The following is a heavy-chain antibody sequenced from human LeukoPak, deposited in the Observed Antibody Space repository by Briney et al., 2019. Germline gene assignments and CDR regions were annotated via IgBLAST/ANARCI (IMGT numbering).Heavy chain of an antibody. J-gene: IGHJ3*02. CDR1: GFTFSSYA. D-gene: IGHD6-13*01. CDR3: ARDRAAAGFDAFDI. Sequence: GGSLRLSCAASGFTFSSYAMHWVRQAPGKGLEWVAVISYGGSNKYYADSVKGRFTISRDNSKNTLYLQMNSLRAEDTAVYYCARDRAAAGFDAFDIWGQGAMVTVSS. CDR2: ISYGGSNK. V-gene: IGHV3-30*04.